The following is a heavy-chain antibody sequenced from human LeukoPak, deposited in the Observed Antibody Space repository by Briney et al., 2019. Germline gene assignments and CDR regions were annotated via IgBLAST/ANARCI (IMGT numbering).Heavy chain of an antibody. CDR1: GGSLSSSSYY. Sequence: SETLSLTCTVSGGSLSSSSYYWGWIRQPPGKGLEWIGSIYYSGSTYYNPSLKSRVTISVDTSKNQFSLKLSSVTAADTAVYYCARQSRYDSSGYYYSPVDYWGQGTLVTVSS. J-gene: IGHJ4*02. V-gene: IGHV4-39*07. CDR2: IYYSGST. D-gene: IGHD3-22*01. CDR3: ARQSRYDSSGYYYSPVDY.